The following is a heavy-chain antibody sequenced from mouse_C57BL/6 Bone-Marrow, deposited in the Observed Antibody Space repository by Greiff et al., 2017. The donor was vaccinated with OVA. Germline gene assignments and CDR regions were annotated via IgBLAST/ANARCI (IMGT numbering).Heavy chain of an antibody. CDR3: ARVGYDVGFAY. J-gene: IGHJ3*01. D-gene: IGHD2-2*01. V-gene: IGHV1-50*01. CDR2: IDPSDSYT. Sequence: VQLQQPGAELVKPGASVKLSCKASGYTFTSYWMQWVKQRPGQGLEWIGEIDPSDSYTNYNQKFKGKATLTVDTSSSTAYMQLSSLTSEDSAVYYCARVGYDVGFAYWGQGTLVTVSA. CDR1: GYTFTSYW.